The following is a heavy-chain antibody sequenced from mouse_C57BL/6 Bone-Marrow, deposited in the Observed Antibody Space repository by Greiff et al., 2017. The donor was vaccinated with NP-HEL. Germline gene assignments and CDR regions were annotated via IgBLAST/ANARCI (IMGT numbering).Heavy chain of an antibody. J-gene: IGHJ1*03. CDR1: GYTFTSYW. V-gene: IGHV1-61*01. CDR2: IYPSDSET. D-gene: IGHD2-4*01. Sequence: QVQLQQPGAELVRPGSSVKLSCKASGYTFTSYWMDWVKQRPGQGLEWIGNIYPSDSETHYNQKFKDKATLTVDKSSSTAYMQLSSLTSEDSAVYYCARWGIYYDYDVKVWYFDVWGTGTTVTVSS. CDR3: ARWGIYYDYDVKVWYFDV.